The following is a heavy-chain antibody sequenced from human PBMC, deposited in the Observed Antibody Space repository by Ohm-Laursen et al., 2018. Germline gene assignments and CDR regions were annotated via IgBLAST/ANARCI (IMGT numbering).Heavy chain of an antibody. Sequence: ASVKVSCKASGYSFTSYDINWVRQATGQRLEWMGWMNPNSGNTGYAQKLQGRVTMTRDTSTNTDYMEMSGLRSEDTAVYYCARDNSVTEGTTSGWWFDPWGQGTLVSVSS. V-gene: IGHV1-8*01. D-gene: IGHD1-7*01. J-gene: IGHJ5*02. CDR2: MNPNSGNT. CDR1: GYSFTSYD. CDR3: ARDNSVTEGTTSGWWFDP.